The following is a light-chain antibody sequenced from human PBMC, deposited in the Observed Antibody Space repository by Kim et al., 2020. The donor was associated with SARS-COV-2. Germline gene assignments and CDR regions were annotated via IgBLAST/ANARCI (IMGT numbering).Light chain of an antibody. V-gene: IGKV3-20*01. CDR3: QQYGSSYT. Sequence: SLSPGERATLSCMASQSVSSSYLAWYQQKPGQAPRLLIYGASSRATCIPDRFSGSGSGTDFTLTISRLEPEDFAVYYCQQYGSSYTFGQGTKLEI. CDR2: GAS. CDR1: QSVSSSY. J-gene: IGKJ2*01.